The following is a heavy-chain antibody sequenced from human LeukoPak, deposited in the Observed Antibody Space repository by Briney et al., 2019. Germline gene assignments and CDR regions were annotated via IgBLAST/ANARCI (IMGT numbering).Heavy chain of an antibody. J-gene: IGHJ6*02. V-gene: IGHV3-9*01. Sequence: GGSLRLSCAASGFTFDDYAMHWVRQAPGKGLEWVSGISWNSGSIGYADSVKGRFTISRDNAKNSLYLQMNSLRAEDTAVYYCAKEPYSSLVVWGQGTTVTVSS. D-gene: IGHD6-6*01. CDR1: GFTFDDYA. CDR3: AKEPYSSLVV. CDR2: ISWNSGSI.